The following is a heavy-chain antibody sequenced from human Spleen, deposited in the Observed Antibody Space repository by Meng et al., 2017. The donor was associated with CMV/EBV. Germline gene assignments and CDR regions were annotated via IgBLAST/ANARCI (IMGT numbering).Heavy chain of an antibody. CDR1: GGSISSSSYY. J-gene: IGHJ4*02. V-gene: IGHV4-39*07. CDR2: IYYSGST. CDR3: ASPLQDY. Sequence: QVQLQGPGPGLVKPSETLSLTCTVSGGSISSSSYYWGWIRQPPGKGLEWIGSIYYSGSTYYNPSLKSRVTISVDTSKNQFSLKLSSVTAADTAVYYCASPLQDYWGQGTLVTVSS.